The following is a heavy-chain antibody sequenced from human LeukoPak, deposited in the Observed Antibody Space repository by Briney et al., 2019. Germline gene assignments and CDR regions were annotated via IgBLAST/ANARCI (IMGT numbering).Heavy chain of an antibody. CDR1: GFTVSSNY. J-gene: IGHJ4*02. V-gene: IGHV3-23*01. D-gene: IGHD3-10*01. CDR2: ISGSGGST. CDR3: AKRSKVRGD. Sequence: GGSLRLSCAASGFTVSSNYMSWVRQAPGKGLEWVSAISGSGGSTYYADSVKGRFTISRDNSKNTLYLQMNSLRAEDTAVYYCAKRSKVRGDWGQGTLVTVSS.